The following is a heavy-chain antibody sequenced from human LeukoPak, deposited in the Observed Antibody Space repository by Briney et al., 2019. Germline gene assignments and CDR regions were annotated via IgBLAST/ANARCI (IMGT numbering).Heavy chain of an antibody. J-gene: IGHJ4*02. CDR3: ARDWWYGDYSIGDN. D-gene: IGHD4-17*01. CDR1: GYTFTSYG. V-gene: IGHV1-18*01. Sequence: ASVKVSCKASGYTFTSYGISWVRQAPGQGLEWMGWISAYNGNTNYAQKLQGRVTMTTDTSTSTVYMDLRSLTSDDTAVYYCARDWWYGDYSIGDNWGQGTLVTVSS. CDR2: ISAYNGNT.